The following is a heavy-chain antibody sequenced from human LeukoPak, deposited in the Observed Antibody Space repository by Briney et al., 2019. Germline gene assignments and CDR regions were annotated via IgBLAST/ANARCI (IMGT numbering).Heavy chain of an antibody. CDR1: GFNFNTYE. V-gene: IGHV3-48*03. CDR2: ISGRGSTI. Sequence: PGGSLRLSCAASGFNFNTYEMAWIRQSPGKGLEWLSFISGRGSTIYYADSVKGRFTISRDNAKNSVYLQMNSLRAEDTAVYYCAKARGSGSYSYYFDYWGQGTLVTVSS. CDR3: AKARGSGSYSYYFDY. D-gene: IGHD3-10*01. J-gene: IGHJ4*02.